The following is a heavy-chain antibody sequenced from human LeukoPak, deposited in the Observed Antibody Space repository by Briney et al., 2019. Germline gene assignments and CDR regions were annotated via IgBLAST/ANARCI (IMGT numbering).Heavy chain of an antibody. J-gene: IGHJ4*02. CDR3: AREETIFGVVTYY. CDR2: IIPIFGTA. CDR1: GGTFSSYA. Sequence: SVKVSCKASGGTFSSYAISWVRQAPGQGLEWMGGIIPIFGTANYAQKFQGRVTITADESTSTAYMELSSLRSEDTAVYYCAREETIFGVVTYYWGQGTPVTVSS. V-gene: IGHV1-69*13. D-gene: IGHD3-3*01.